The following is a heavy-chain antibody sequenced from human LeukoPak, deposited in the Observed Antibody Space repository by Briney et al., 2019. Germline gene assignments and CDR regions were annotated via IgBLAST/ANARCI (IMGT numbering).Heavy chain of an antibody. CDR3: ARGPYCSGGSCSSWYGNFDY. V-gene: IGHV3-7*01. J-gene: IGHJ4*02. Sequence: GGSLSLSCALSVLTPCVVTSNCVRQAPGEGLECVANIKQDGSEKYYVDSVKGRFTISRDNAKNSLSLQMNSLRAEDTALYYCARGPYCSGGSCSSWYGNFDYWGQGTLVTVSS. D-gene: IGHD2-15*01. CDR1: VLTPCVVT. CDR2: IKQDGSEK.